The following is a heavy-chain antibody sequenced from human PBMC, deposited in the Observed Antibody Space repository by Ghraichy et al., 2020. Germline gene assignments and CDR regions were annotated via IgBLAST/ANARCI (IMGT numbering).Heavy chain of an antibody. V-gene: IGHV1-69*04. CDR2: IIPILGIA. CDR3: AREPLGGYYDILTGYQFDY. J-gene: IGHJ4*02. CDR1: GGTFSSYA. D-gene: IGHD3-9*01. Sequence: SVKVSCKASGGTFSSYAISWVRQAPGQGLEWMGRIIPILGIANYAQKFQGRVTITADKSTSTAYMELSSLRSEDTAVYYCAREPLGGYYDILTGYQFDYWGQGTLVTVSS.